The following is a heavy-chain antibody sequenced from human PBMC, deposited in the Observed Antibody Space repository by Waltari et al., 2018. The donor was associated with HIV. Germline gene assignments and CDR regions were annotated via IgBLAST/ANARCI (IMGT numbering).Heavy chain of an antibody. J-gene: IGHJ2*01. CDR1: DASINSDNYS. V-gene: IGHV4-31*02. CDR2: VYYRGST. CDR3: ARVVYWYFDL. Sequence: QVQLQESGPGLVKPSQTLSLSCIVSDASINSDNYSWAWIRQHPERGLECIGFVYYRGSTFSNPSFKSRATISVDTSKNQFSLKLTSMTAADTAVYYCARVVYWYFDLWGRGTLVTVSS.